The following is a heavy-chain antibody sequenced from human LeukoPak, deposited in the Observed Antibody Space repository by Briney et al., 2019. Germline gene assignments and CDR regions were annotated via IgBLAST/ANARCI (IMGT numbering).Heavy chain of an antibody. CDR3: ARGSSGYYFDY. D-gene: IGHD5-12*01. CDR1: GGTFSSYA. Sequence: ASVKVSCKASGGTFSSYAISWVRQAPGQGLEWMGWINPNSGGTNYAQKFQGWVTMTRDTSISTAYMELSRLRSDDTAVYYCARGSSGYYFDYWGQGTLVTVSS. V-gene: IGHV1-2*04. J-gene: IGHJ4*02. CDR2: INPNSGGT.